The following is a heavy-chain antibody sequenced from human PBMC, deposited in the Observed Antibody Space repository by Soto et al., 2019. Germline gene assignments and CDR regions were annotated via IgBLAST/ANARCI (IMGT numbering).Heavy chain of an antibody. CDR1: GVTFNRYI. J-gene: IGHJ6*02. CDR3: AKDRGTAADGPTLGRRVMDV. Sequence: VQLVESGGGVVQPGRSLRLSCEASGVTFNRYIMHWVRQAPGKGPEGLAFISYDGGSQFYGDSVKGRFTISRDNFKNIVYVQMNSLRPEDTAMYYCAKDRGTAADGPTLGRRVMDVWGQGTTVIVSS. D-gene: IGHD6-25*01. CDR2: ISYDGGSQ. V-gene: IGHV3-30*18.